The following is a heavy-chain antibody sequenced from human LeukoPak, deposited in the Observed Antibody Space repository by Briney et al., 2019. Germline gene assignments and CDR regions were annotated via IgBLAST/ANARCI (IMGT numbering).Heavy chain of an antibody. CDR2: INEGGSEK. D-gene: IGHD2-15*01. CDR1: GFTFSSYS. CDR3: ARDATGSYYDY. J-gene: IGHJ4*02. V-gene: IGHV3-7*01. Sequence: GGSLRLSCAASGFTFSSYSMNWVRQAPGKGLEWVANINEGGSEKYYVDSVKGRFTISRDNAKNSLYLQMNSLRAEDTAMYYCARDATGSYYDYWGQGTLVTVSS.